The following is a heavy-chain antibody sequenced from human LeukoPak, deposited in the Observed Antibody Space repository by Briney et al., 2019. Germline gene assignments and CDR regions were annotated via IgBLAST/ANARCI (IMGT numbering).Heavy chain of an antibody. J-gene: IGHJ4*02. V-gene: IGHV4-39*01. Sequence: SETLSLTCTVSGFSISNSSYYWGWLRQPPGKGLEWIVSMYYSGSTYYNPYIKSRPTISVDTSKNQFSLKLSSVTAADTAVYYCARHGRMGTINPSYWGQGTLVTGSS. D-gene: IGHD5-24*01. CDR2: MYYSGST. CDR3: ARHGRMGTINPSY. CDR1: GFSISNSSYY.